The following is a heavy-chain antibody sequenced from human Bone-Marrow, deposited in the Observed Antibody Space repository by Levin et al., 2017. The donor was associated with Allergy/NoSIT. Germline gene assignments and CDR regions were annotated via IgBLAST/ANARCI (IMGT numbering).Heavy chain of an antibody. Sequence: QAGGSLRLSCAVSGFTFSNYGMHWVRQAPGKGLEWVALISYDGSDKDYADSVKGRFTISRDSSKNTLYLQMNSLRAEEPAVYSFAKLLPGLVLTAPFDYWGPGTLVTVSS. CDR1: GFTFSNYG. V-gene: IGHV3-30*18. CDR2: ISYDGSDK. D-gene: IGHD6-19*01. J-gene: IGHJ4*02. CDR3: AKLLPGLVLTAPFDY.